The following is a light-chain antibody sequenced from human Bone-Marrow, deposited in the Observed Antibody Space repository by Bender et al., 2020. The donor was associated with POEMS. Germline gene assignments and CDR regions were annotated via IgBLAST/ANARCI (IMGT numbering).Light chain of an antibody. CDR1: SSDVGAYNY. CDR2: DVT. Sequence: QSALTQPRSVSGSPGQSVTISCTGTSSDVGAYNYVSWYQQHPGKAPKLMIYDVTKRPSGVPDRFSGSKSGNTASLTISGLQAEDEADYYCQSYDSSLTAEVFGGGTKLTVL. J-gene: IGLJ2*01. V-gene: IGLV2-11*01. CDR3: QSYDSSLTAEV.